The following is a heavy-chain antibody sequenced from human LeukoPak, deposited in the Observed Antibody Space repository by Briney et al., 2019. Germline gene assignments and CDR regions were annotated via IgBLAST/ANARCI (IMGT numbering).Heavy chain of an antibody. CDR2: INSDGSST. J-gene: IGHJ4*02. CDR3: AREGSIAARPPDY. Sequence: TGGSLRLSCAASGFTFSSYWMHWVRQAPGKGLVWVSRINSDGSSTSYADSVKGRFTISRDNAKNTLYLQMNSLRAEGTAVYYCAREGSIAARPPDYWGQGTLVTVSS. V-gene: IGHV3-74*01. CDR1: GFTFSSYW. D-gene: IGHD6-6*01.